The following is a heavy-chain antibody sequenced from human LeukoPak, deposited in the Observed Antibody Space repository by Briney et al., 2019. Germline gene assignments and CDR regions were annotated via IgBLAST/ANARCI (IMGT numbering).Heavy chain of an antibody. V-gene: IGHV3-21*01. CDR1: GFTFSSYS. CDR3: ARVLMRPAAMRREAYYYYGMDV. D-gene: IGHD2-2*01. CDR2: ISSSSSYI. J-gene: IGHJ6*02. Sequence: PGGSLTLSCAASGFTFSSYSMNWVRQAPGKGLEWVSSISSSSSYIYYADSVKGRFTISRDNAKNSLYLQMNSLRAEDTAVYYCARVLMRPAAMRREAYYYYGMDVWGQGTTVTVSS.